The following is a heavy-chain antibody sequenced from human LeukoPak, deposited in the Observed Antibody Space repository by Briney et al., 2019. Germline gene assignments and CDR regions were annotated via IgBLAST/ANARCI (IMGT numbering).Heavy chain of an antibody. J-gene: IGHJ6*02. V-gene: IGHV1-46*01. D-gene: IGHD3-3*01. CDR2: INPSGGST. CDR1: GYTFTSYY. Sequence: ASVKVSCKASGYTFTSYYMHWVRQAPGQGLEWMGIINPSGGSTSYAQKFQGRVTMTRDTSTSTVYMELSSLRSEDTAVYYCARDPYYDFWSGLYYYYYYGMDVWGQGTTVTVSS. CDR3: ARDPYYDFWSGLYYYYYYGMDV.